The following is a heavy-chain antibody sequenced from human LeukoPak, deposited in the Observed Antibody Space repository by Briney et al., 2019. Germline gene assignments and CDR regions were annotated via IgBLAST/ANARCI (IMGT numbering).Heavy chain of an antibody. Sequence: GGSLRLSCAASGFTFSDYYMSWIRQAPGKGLEWVSYISSSSSYTNYADSVKGRFTISRDNAKNSLYLQMNSLRAEDTAVYYCARTSSGLYYFDYWGQGTLVTVSS. CDR1: GFTFSDYY. CDR2: ISSSSSYT. J-gene: IGHJ4*02. D-gene: IGHD3-22*01. CDR3: ARTSSGLYYFDY. V-gene: IGHV3-11*03.